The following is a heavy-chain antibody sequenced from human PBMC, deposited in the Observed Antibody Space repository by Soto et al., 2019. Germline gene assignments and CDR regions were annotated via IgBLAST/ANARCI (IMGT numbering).Heavy chain of an antibody. CDR2: IIPIFGTA. Sequence: SVKVSCKASGGTFSSYAISWVRQAPGQGLEWMGGIIPIFGTANCAQKFQGRVTITADESTSTAYMELSSLRSEDTAVYYCARGHHVLRFLEWYKPFDYWGQGTLVTVSS. J-gene: IGHJ4*02. CDR3: ARGHHVLRFLEWYKPFDY. V-gene: IGHV1-69*13. D-gene: IGHD3-3*01. CDR1: GGTFSSYA.